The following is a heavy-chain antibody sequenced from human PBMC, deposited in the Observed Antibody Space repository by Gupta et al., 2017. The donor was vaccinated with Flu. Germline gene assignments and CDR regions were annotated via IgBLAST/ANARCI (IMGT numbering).Heavy chain of an antibody. D-gene: IGHD4-11*01. J-gene: IGHJ6*02. CDR2: IFYNGGT. V-gene: IGHV4-31*03. CDR1: GGSVSSRGSS. Sequence: QVQLQESGPGLVKPSQTLSLTCTVSGGSVSSRGSSWSWVRQLPGKGLEWIGYIFYNGGTLYAPALKSRVTISMEMSQTQFSLKLTSVTAADTAVYYCVRGRHNNYVPLDVWGQGTTVTVSS. CDR3: VRGRHNNYVPLDV.